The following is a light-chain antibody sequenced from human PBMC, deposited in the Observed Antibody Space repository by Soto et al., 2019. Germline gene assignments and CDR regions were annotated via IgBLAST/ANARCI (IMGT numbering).Light chain of an antibody. CDR2: ASY. CDR1: QSISTY. J-gene: IGKJ1*01. Sequence: DMMLTQSPSSVSASLGNNVTIXXRASQSISTYLNWYQQKPGTAPKIXIYASYTLQSGVPSRFSGRGAGSDFTLTISSLQPEDFATYSCQQSYSSPLTFAQGTQVDIK. V-gene: IGKV1-39*01. CDR3: QQSYSSPLT.